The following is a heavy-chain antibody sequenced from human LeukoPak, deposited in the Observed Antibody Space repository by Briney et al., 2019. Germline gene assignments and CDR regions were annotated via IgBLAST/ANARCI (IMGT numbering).Heavy chain of an antibody. CDR3: AKDRSYNSYFDY. Sequence: QPGGSLRLSCEASGFIFNDYAMHWVRQVPGKGLEWISLRNGGHTCYADSVKGRFTISRDNIKNSLYLQMNSLRPEDTALYYCAKDRSYNSYFDYRGQGTLVTV. J-gene: IGHJ4*02. D-gene: IGHD5-24*01. CDR2: RNGGHT. V-gene: IGHV3-43D*04. CDR1: GFIFNDYA.